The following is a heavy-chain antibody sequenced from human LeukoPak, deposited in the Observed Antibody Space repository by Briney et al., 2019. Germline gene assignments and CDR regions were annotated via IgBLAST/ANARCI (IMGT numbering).Heavy chain of an antibody. D-gene: IGHD5-18*01. J-gene: IGHJ4*02. CDR3: ARIGGHSYGYYYFDY. CDR2: ISAYNGNT. Sequence: GASVKVSFKASGYTFTSYGISWVRQAPGQGLEWMGWISAYNGNTNYAQKFQGRVTMTTDTSTSTAYMELRSLTSDDTAVYYCARIGGHSYGYYYFDYWGQGTLVTVSS. CDR1: GYTFTSYG. V-gene: IGHV1-18*01.